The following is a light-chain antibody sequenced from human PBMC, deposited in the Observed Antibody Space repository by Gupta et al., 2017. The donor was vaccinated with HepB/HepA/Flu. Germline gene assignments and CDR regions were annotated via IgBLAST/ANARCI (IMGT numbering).Light chain of an antibody. CDR1: QSVSNNF. CDR3: QQYGSSPRT. Sequence: EIVLTQSPGTLSLSPGERATLSCRASQSVSNNFLAWYQQKPGQTPRLLIYATPNRATGIPDRFSGSGSGTDFTLTISRLEPEDFAVYYCQQYGSSPRTFGQGTKVEIK. V-gene: IGKV3-20*01. CDR2: ATP. J-gene: IGKJ1*01.